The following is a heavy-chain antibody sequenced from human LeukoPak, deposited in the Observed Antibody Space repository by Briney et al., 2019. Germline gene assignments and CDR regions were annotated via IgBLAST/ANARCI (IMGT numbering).Heavy chain of an antibody. Sequence: ASVNVSFTVSGYTLTELSMHWVRQAPGKGLEWMGGFDPEDGETIYAQKFQGRVTMTEDTSTDTAYMELSSLRSEDTAVYYCATVGPTSSHPAYWGQGTLVTVSS. D-gene: IGHD1-26*01. V-gene: IGHV1-24*01. CDR1: GYTLTELS. CDR3: ATVGPTSSHPAY. J-gene: IGHJ4*02. CDR2: FDPEDGET.